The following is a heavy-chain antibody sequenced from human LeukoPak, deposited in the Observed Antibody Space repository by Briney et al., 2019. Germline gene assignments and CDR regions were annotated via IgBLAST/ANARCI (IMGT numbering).Heavy chain of an antibody. V-gene: IGHV4-4*07. CDR1: GGSISSYY. CDR2: IYTSGST. D-gene: IGHD4-17*01. Sequence: PSETLSLTCTVSGGSISSYYWSWIRQPAGKGLEWIGRIYTSGSTNYNPSLKSRVTMSVDTSKNQFSLKLSSVTAADTAVYYCARDYSTVTTSGYYYYMDVWGKGTTVTVSS. CDR3: ARDYSTVTTSGYYYYMDV. J-gene: IGHJ6*03.